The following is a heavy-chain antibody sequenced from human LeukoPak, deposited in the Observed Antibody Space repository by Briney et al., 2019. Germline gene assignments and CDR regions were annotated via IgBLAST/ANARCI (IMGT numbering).Heavy chain of an antibody. CDR2: ISYDGSNK. J-gene: IGHJ4*02. CDR1: RFTFSDYG. D-gene: IGHD5-18*01. V-gene: IGHV3-30*03. Sequence: GGSLRLSCAASRFTFSDYGMHWVRQAPGKGLEGVAVISYDGSNKYFAASVKGRFTISRDNAKNTLYLQMNSLRADDTAVYYCARDLRLWDLDFWGQGTLVTVSA. CDR3: ARDLRLWDLDF.